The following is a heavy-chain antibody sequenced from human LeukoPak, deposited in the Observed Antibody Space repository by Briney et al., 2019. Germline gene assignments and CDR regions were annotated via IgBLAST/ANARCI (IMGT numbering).Heavy chain of an antibody. CDR3: ARDLLYNGWYFDL. Sequence: SETLSLTCTVSGGSISSGGYYWSWIRQHPGKGLEWIGYIYYSGSTYYNPSLKSRVTISVDTSKNQFSLKLSSVTAADTAVYYCARDLLYNGWYFDLWGRGTLVTVSS. CDR2: IYYSGST. CDR1: GGSISSGGYY. V-gene: IGHV4-31*03. D-gene: IGHD3-10*01. J-gene: IGHJ2*01.